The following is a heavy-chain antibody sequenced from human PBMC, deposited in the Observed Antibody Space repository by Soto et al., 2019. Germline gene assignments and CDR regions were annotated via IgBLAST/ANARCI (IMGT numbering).Heavy chain of an antibody. CDR2: ISYDGSNK. Sequence: QVQLVESGGGVVQPGRSLRLSCAASGFTFSSYGMHWVRQAPGKGLEWVAVISYDGSNKYYADSVKGRFTISRDNSKNTLYLQMNSLRAEDTAVYYCAKDGYSSSWYVLYDATLAPPQGMDVWGQGTTVTVSS. CDR1: GFTFSSYG. D-gene: IGHD6-13*01. V-gene: IGHV3-30*18. J-gene: IGHJ6*02. CDR3: AKDGYSSSWYVLYDATLAPPQGMDV.